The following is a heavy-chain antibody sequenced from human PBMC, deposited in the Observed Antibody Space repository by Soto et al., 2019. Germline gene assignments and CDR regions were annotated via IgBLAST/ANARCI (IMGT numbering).Heavy chain of an antibody. CDR3: ARGPPMIPYFDY. J-gene: IGHJ4*02. Sequence: ASVKVSCKASGYTFTSYGISWVRQAPGQGLEWMGWIRAYNGNTNYAKKPQGRVTMTTDTSTSTAYMELRSLRSDDTAVYDCARGPPMIPYFDYWGQGTLVTVSS. CDR2: IRAYNGNT. D-gene: IGHD3-22*01. CDR1: GYTFTSYG. V-gene: IGHV1-18*04.